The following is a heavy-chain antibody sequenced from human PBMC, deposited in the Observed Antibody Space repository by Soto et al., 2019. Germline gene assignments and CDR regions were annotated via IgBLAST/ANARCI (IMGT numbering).Heavy chain of an antibody. CDR3: AKDRTGTLNY. CDR1: GFTFSSYG. V-gene: IGHV3-30*18. Sequence: QVQLVESGGGVVQPGRSLRLSCAASGFTFSSYGMHWVRQAPGKGLEWVAVILYDGSNKYYADSVKGRFTISRDNSKNTLYLQMNSLRAEDTAVYYCAKDRTGTLNYWGQGTLVTVSS. CDR2: ILYDGSNK. D-gene: IGHD1-1*01. J-gene: IGHJ4*02.